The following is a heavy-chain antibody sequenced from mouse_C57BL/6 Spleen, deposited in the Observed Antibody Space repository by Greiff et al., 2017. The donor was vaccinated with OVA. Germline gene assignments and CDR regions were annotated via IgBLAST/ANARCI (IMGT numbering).Heavy chain of an antibody. CDR1: GYTFTSYW. CDR3: AILLREGYYFDY. V-gene: IGHV1-50*01. J-gene: IGHJ2*01. Sequence: QVQLQQPGAELVKPGASVKLSCKASGYTFTSYWMQWVKQRPGQGLEWIGEIDPSDSYTNYNQKFKGKATLTVDTSSSTAYMQLSSLTSEDSAVYYCAILLREGYYFDYWGQGTTLTVSS. D-gene: IGHD1-1*01. CDR2: IDPSDSYT.